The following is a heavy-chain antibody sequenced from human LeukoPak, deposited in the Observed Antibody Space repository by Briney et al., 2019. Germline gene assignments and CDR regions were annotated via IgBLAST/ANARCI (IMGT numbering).Heavy chain of an antibody. V-gene: IGHV3-53*01. J-gene: IGHJ4*02. Sequence: GGSLRLSCAVSGFTAGYNYMSWVCQAPGKGLEWVSVIYRGDTYYADSVKGRFTISRDDSKNTVFLQMNRLRADDTAVYFCVSYYCSSGSCYFDTWGQGTLVAVSS. CDR2: IYRGDT. D-gene: IGHD2-15*01. CDR1: GFTAGYNY. CDR3: VSYYCSSGSCYFDT.